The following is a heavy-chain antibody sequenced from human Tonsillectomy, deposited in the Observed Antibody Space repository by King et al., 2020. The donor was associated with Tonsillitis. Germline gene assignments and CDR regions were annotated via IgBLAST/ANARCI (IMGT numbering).Heavy chain of an antibody. Sequence: VQLVESGGGLVQRGGSLRLSCAASGFTFSRDWMSWVRQAPGKGLEWVANIKQDGREKYYVDSVKGRCTISRDNAKNSLYLQMNSLRAEDTAVYYCARDEKDSSGWYSPWLWYYYGMDVWGQGTTVTVSS. D-gene: IGHD6-19*01. V-gene: IGHV3-7*01. J-gene: IGHJ6*02. CDR2: IKQDGREK. CDR1: GFTFSRDW. CDR3: ARDEKDSSGWYSPWLWYYYGMDV.